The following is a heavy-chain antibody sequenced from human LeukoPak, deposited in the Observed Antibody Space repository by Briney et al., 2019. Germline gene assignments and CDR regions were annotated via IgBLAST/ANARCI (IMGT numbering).Heavy chain of an antibody. CDR3: AKDQLLLTCYYYYMDV. J-gene: IGHJ6*03. V-gene: IGHV3-23*01. D-gene: IGHD2-15*01. CDR1: GFTFSSYA. CDR2: ISGSGGST. Sequence: PTGGSLRLSCAASGFTFSSYAMSWVRHAPGKGLEWVSAISGSGGSTYYADSVKGRFTISRDNSKNTLYLQMNSLRAEDTAVYYCAKDQLLLTCYYYYMDVWGKGTTVTVSS.